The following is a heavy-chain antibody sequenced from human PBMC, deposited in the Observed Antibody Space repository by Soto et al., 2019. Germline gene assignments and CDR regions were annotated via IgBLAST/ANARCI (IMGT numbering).Heavy chain of an antibody. D-gene: IGHD3-16*01. CDR3: AADDPRLGFDP. V-gene: IGHV1-58*01. CDR2: IVVGSGNT. J-gene: IGHJ5*02. Sequence: GASVKVSFKASGFTFTSSAVQWVRQARGQRLEWIGWIVVGSGNTNYAQKFQERVTITRDMSTSTAYMELSSLRSEDTAVYYCAADDPRLGFDPWGQGTLVTVSS. CDR1: GFTFTSSA.